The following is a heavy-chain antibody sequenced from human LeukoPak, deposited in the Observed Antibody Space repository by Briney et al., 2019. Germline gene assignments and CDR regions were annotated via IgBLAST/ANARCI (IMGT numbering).Heavy chain of an antibody. J-gene: IGHJ6*02. Sequence: GGSLRLSCAASGFTFSSYGMHWVRQAPGKGLEWVAAISFDGSDKNYADSVKGRFTISRDNSKNMLYLQMNSLRLEDTAVYYCANRPWGQIGDTRDVWGQGTTVTVSS. CDR3: ANRPWGQIGDTRDV. V-gene: IGHV3-30*18. CDR1: GFTFSSYG. D-gene: IGHD3-16*01. CDR2: ISFDGSDK.